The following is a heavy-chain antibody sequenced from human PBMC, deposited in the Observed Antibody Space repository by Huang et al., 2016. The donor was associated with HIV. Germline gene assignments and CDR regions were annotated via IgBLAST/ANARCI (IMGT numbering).Heavy chain of an antibody. D-gene: IGHD3-3*01. CDR3: ARDPLDIRRHFDF. V-gene: IGHV1-3*01. Sequence: QVQLVQSGAEVKKPGTSVKVSCKTSGYTFSSHALHWLRQAPGQRPEWMGWINGCNGDTKYSQKFQGRGTITSDTSANIGYMELNSLLSEDTAVYYCARDPLDIRRHFDFWGQGSLVTVSS. J-gene: IGHJ4*02. CDR2: INGCNGDT. CDR1: GYTFSSHA.